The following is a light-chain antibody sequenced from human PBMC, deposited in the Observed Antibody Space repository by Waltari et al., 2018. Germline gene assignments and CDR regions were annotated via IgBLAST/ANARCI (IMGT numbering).Light chain of an antibody. J-gene: IGKJ2*01. V-gene: IGKV4-1*01. Sequence: DIVMTQSPDSLAVSLGERATINCKSSQSVLYSSNNKNNLAWYQQKPGQPPNLLIYWSSTRESGVPDRFSGSGSGTDFTLAISSLQAEDVAVYYCLQYYSTPLTFGQGTKLEIK. CDR3: LQYYSTPLT. CDR1: QSVLYSSNNKNN. CDR2: WSS.